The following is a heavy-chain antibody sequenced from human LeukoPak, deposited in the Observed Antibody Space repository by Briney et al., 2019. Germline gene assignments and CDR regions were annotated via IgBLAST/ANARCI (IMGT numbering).Heavy chain of an antibody. CDR1: GGSISSYY. CDR3: ARARVGAFDI. J-gene: IGHJ3*02. V-gene: IGHV4-59*01. D-gene: IGHD4-23*01. Sequence: SETLSLTCTVSGGSISSYYWSWIRQPPGKGLEWIGHIYYSGSTNYNPSLKSRVTISVDTSKNQFSLKLSSVTAADTAVYYCARARVGAFDIWGQGTMVTVSS. CDR2: IYYSGST.